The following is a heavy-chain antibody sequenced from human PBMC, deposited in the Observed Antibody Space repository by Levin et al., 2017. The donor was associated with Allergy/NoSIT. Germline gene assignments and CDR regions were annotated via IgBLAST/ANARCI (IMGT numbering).Heavy chain of an antibody. V-gene: IGHV3-9*01. CDR3: ARHIDLVRGMDV. CDR1: GFSIDYYD. CDR2: ITWNRGTI. J-gene: IGHJ6*02. Sequence: SCAASGFSIDYYDMYWIRQVPGKGLEWVSGITWNRGTIGYADFVEGRFTISRDNAKNSLYLEMNSLRAEDTALYYCARHIDLVRGMDVWGQGTKVTVSS.